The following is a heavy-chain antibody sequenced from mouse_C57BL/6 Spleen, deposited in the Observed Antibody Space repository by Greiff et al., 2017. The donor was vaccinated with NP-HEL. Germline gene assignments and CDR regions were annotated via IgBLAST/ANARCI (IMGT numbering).Heavy chain of an antibody. CDR2: IDPENGDT. CDR1: GFNIKDDY. D-gene: IGHD2-4*01. CDR3: TPYDYGGAWFAY. V-gene: IGHV14-4*01. Sequence: EVQLVESGAELVRPGASVKLSCTASGFNIKDDYMHWVKQRPEQGLEWIGWIDPENGDTEYASKFQGKATITADTSSNTAYLQLSSLTSEDTAVYYCTPYDYGGAWFAYWGQGTLVTVSA. J-gene: IGHJ3*01.